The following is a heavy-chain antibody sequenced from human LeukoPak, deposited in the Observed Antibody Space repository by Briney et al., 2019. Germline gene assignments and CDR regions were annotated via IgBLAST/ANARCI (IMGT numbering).Heavy chain of an antibody. CDR1: GNYW. J-gene: IGHJ4*02. D-gene: IGHD2-2*01. V-gene: IGHV3-74*01. CDR3: AKGPLRGTAAAIDY. CDR2: INSDGSWT. Sequence: PGGSLRLSCAASGNYWMHWVRQVPGKGLVWVSHINSDGSWTSYADSVKGRFTISKDISTDTLWLQMDSLRTEDTAVYYCAKGPLRGTAAAIDYWGQGTLVTVSS.